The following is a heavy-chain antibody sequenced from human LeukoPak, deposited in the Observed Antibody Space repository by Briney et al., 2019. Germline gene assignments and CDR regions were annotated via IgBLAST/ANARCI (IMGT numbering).Heavy chain of an antibody. Sequence: ASVKVSCKASGYTFTGYYMFWVRQAPGQGLEWMGWINPNSGGTNSAQKFQGRVTMTTDTSISTAYMELSRLTSDDTAVYYCARSSPANYYDSSGYTFDYWGQGTLVTVSS. CDR3: ARSSPANYYDSSGYTFDY. CDR1: GYTFTGYY. J-gene: IGHJ4*02. CDR2: INPNSGGT. V-gene: IGHV1-2*02. D-gene: IGHD3-22*01.